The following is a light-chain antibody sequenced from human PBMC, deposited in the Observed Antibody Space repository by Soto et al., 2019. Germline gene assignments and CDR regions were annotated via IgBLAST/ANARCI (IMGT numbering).Light chain of an antibody. Sequence: QSVLTQPPSVSWAPGQRVTISCTGSSSNVGAGYDVHWYQQLPGTAPKLLISGNNIRPSGVPDRFSGSKSGTSASLAITGLQAEDEADYYCQSYDSSLSGSVFGGGTKVTVL. J-gene: IGLJ3*02. CDR3: QSYDSSLSGSV. V-gene: IGLV1-40*01. CDR2: GNN. CDR1: SSNVGAGYD.